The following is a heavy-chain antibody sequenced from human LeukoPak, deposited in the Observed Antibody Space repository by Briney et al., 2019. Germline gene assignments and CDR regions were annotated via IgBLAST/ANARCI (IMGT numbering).Heavy chain of an antibody. Sequence: SGGSLRLSCAASGFNFKNFGMHWVRQAPGKGLEWVAFLRFDGANTYYADSVKGRLTISRDNSKNTLYLQMNSLRAEDTAVYYCAKDGKRISMIAVVRRGHYFDYWGQGTLVTVSS. CDR2: LRFDGANT. D-gene: IGHD3-22*01. CDR1: GFNFKNFG. V-gene: IGHV3-30*02. J-gene: IGHJ4*02. CDR3: AKDGKRISMIAVVRRGHYFDY.